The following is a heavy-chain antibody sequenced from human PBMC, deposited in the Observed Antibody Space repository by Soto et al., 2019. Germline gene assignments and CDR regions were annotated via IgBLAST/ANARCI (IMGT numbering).Heavy chain of an antibody. D-gene: IGHD5-12*01. CDR2: ISGSGVTT. V-gene: IGHV3-23*01. CDR3: AKYMVATINFYY. Sequence: GILRLSCAVSGFCFINYAISWVRQAPGKGLEWVSTISGSGVTTYYADSVKGRFTICRDNSKNTLYLQMNSLRAEDTAEYYCAKYMVATINFYYWRQGALVT. J-gene: IGHJ4*02. CDR1: GFCFINYA.